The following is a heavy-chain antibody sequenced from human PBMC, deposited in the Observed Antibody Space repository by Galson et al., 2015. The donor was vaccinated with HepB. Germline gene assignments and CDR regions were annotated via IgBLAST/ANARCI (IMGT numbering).Heavy chain of an antibody. Sequence: PALVKPTQTLTLTCTFSGFSLSTSGVGVGWIRQPPGKALEWLALIYWDDDKRYSPSLKSRLTITKDTSKNQVVLTMTNMDPVDTATYYCAHSHIDYYDILTGFWGHKSNWFDPWGQGTLVTVSS. J-gene: IGHJ5*02. CDR3: AHSHIDYYDILTGFWGHKSNWFDP. D-gene: IGHD3-9*01. CDR2: IYWDDDK. CDR1: GFSLSTSGVG. V-gene: IGHV2-5*02.